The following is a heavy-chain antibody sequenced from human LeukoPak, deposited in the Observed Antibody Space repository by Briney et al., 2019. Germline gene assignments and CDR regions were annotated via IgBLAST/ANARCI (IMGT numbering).Heavy chain of an antibody. Sequence: GGSLTLSCIPSGFTFSTYAMNWVRQAPGKGLEWVGGITGNAGFIGYADSVKGRFIISRDNTNNRLFLQMRSLRGEDTAVYYCAKDKVPDGKWEIDRWGQGTLVTVSS. V-gene: IGHV3-23*01. CDR3: AKDKVPDGKWEIDR. CDR2: ITGNAGFI. CDR1: GFTFSTYA. J-gene: IGHJ5*02. D-gene: IGHD1-26*01.